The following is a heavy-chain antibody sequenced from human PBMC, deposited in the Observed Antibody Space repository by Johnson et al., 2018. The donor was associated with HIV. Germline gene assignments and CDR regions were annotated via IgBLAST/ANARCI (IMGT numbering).Heavy chain of an antibody. V-gene: IGHV3-30*02. CDR1: GFTFSNYG. D-gene: IGHD3-10*02. CDR2: IRSTGINK. J-gene: IGHJ3*02. Sequence: VQLVESGGGVVQPGGSLRLSCAASGFTFSNYGFNWVRQARGKGLDWLAFIRSTGINKYYADSVKGRITISSDNSKNTRYLQMNSLRAEDPALYYCAKDQGMFDIWGQGTMVTVSS. CDR3: AKDQGMFDI.